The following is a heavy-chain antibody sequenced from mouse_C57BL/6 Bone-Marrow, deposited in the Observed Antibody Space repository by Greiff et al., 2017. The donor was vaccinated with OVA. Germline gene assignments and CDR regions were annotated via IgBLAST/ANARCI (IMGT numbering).Heavy chain of an antibody. V-gene: IGHV1-63*01. CDR3: ARWNYGSSLYYFDY. CDR1: GYTFTNYW. J-gene: IGHJ2*01. CDR2: IYPGGGYT. Sequence: QVQLKQSGAELVRPGTSVKMSCKASGYTFTNYWIGWAKQRPGHGLEWIGDIYPGGGYTNYNEKFKGKAILTADKSSSTAYMQFSSLTSEDSAIYYCARWNYGSSLYYFDYWGQGTTLTVSS. D-gene: IGHD1-1*01.